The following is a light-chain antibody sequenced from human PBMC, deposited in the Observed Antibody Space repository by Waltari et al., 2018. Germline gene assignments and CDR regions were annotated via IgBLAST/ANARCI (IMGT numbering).Light chain of an antibody. CDR2: DAS. CDR1: QRVSRD. J-gene: IGKJ4*01. CDR3: QQRRDWPLT. Sequence: EIVLTQSPATLSLSTGERASLSCRASQRVSRDLAWYRQKPGQAPMLLMFDASIRATGTPARFSGSGSGTDFTLTISSLEPEDFAVYYCQQRRDWPLTFGGGTKVEIK. V-gene: IGKV3-11*01.